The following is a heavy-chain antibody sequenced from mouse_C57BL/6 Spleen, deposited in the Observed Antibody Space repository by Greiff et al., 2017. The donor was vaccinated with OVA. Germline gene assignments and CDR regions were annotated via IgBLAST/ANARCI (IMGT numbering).Heavy chain of an antibody. CDR2: ISSGGSYT. CDR3: ARKRDGYDGDYAMDY. D-gene: IGHD2-2*01. J-gene: IGHJ4*01. CDR1: GFTFSSYG. Sequence: EVMLVESGGDLVKPGGSLKLSCAASGFTFSSYGMSWVRQTPDKRLEWVATISSGGSYTYYPDSVKGRFTISRDNAKNTLYLQMSSLKSEDTAMYYCARKRDGYDGDYAMDYWGQGTSVTVSS. V-gene: IGHV5-6*02.